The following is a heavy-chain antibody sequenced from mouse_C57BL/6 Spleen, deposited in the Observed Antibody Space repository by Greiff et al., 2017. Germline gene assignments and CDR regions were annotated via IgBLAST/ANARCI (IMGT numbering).Heavy chain of an antibody. Sequence: EVKVVESGAELVRPGASVKLSCTASGFNIKDDYMHWVKQRPEQGLEWIGWIDPENGDTEYASKFQGKATITADTSSNTAYLQLSSLTSEDTAFYYCTTSTMVTPFAYWGQGTLVTVSA. CDR1: GFNIKDDY. CDR3: TTSTMVTPFAY. D-gene: IGHD2-2*01. V-gene: IGHV14-4*01. J-gene: IGHJ3*01. CDR2: IDPENGDT.